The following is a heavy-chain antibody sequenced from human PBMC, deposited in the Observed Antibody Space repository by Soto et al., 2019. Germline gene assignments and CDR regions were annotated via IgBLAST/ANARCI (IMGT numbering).Heavy chain of an antibody. CDR1: GFTFSRYP. V-gene: IGHV3-30-3*01. Sequence: GGSLRLSCTASGFTFSRYPMHWVRQAPGKGLEWVAVISYDGSNKYYADSVKGRFTISRDNSKNTLYLQMNSLRTEDTAVYYCSRDLSYFDWTTPDVWGQGTSVTGSS. J-gene: IGHJ6*02. CDR3: SRDLSYFDWTTPDV. CDR2: ISYDGSNK. D-gene: IGHD3-9*01.